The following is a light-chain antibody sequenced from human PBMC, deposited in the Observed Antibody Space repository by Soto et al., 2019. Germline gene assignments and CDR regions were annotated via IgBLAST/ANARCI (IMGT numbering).Light chain of an antibody. Sequence: EIVLTQSPGTLSLSPGERATLSCRASQSVSSSYLAWYQQKPGQAPRLLIHGASSRDTGIPDRFSGSGSGTDFTLTISSLEPEDFAVYYCQQYGSSPRTFGQGTKVEIK. CDR3: QQYGSSPRT. CDR2: GAS. J-gene: IGKJ1*01. V-gene: IGKV3-20*01. CDR1: QSVSSSY.